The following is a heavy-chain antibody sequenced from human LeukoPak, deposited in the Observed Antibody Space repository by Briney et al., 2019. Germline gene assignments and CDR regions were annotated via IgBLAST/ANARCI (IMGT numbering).Heavy chain of an antibody. V-gene: IGHV4-39*01. Sequence: SETLSLTCTVSGASISSGSYYWGWIRQPPGKGLEWIGSIYYSGSTYYNPSLKSRVTISVDTSKNQFSLKLSSVTAADTAVYYCVSPYFDYWGQGTLVTVSS. CDR2: IYYSGST. J-gene: IGHJ4*02. CDR1: GASISSGSYY. CDR3: VSPYFDY.